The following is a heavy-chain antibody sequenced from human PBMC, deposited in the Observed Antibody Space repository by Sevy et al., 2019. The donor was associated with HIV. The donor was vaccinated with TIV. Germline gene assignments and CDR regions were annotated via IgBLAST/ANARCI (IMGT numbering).Heavy chain of an antibody. V-gene: IGHV4-61*01. Sequence: SETLSLTCTVSGGSVSSGSYYWSWIRQPPGKGLEWIGYIYYSGSTNYKPSLKSRVTISVDTSKNQFSLKLSSVTAADTAVYYCARVLWFGELLSQYYYYYGMDVWGQGTTVTVSS. CDR2: IYYSGST. CDR3: ARVLWFGELLSQYYYYYGMDV. J-gene: IGHJ6*02. CDR1: GGSVSSGSYY. D-gene: IGHD3-10*01.